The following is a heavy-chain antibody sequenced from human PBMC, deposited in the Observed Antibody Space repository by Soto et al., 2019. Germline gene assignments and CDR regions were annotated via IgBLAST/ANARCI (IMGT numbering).Heavy chain of an antibody. CDR2: ISSSSNYI. J-gene: IGHJ6*02. V-gene: IGHV3-21*01. CDR1: GFTFSYYI. Sequence: EVQLVESGGGLVRPGGSLRLSCAASGFTFSYYIMTWVRQAPGKGLEWVSSISSSSNYIYYADSVKGRFTVSRDNAKNSLYLQMNNLRAEDTALYYCAGPEGYYYGLDVWGQGTTVTVSS. CDR3: AGPEGYYYGLDV.